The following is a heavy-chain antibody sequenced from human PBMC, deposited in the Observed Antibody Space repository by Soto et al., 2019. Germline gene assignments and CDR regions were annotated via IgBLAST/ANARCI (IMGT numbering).Heavy chain of an antibody. Sequence: SETLSLTCTVSGASVGSGSFYWSWIRQPPGKGLEWIGYVFFSGSTNYNPSLKSRVTISIDTSKNQFSLKLISVTAADTAVYYCARVSTYYSDSSGSYTSDYWGQGTLVTVSS. J-gene: IGHJ4*02. CDR1: GASVGSGSFY. D-gene: IGHD3-22*01. V-gene: IGHV4-61*01. CDR3: ARVSTYYSDSSGSYTSDY. CDR2: VFFSGST.